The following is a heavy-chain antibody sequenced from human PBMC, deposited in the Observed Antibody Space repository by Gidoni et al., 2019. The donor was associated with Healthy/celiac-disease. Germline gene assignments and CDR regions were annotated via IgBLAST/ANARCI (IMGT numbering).Heavy chain of an antibody. CDR1: GYTFTSYY. V-gene: IGHV1-46*01. CDR2: INPSGGST. D-gene: IGHD6-19*01. J-gene: IGHJ6*02. CDR3: ARWYSSGPEGMDV. Sequence: QVQLVQSGAEVKKPGASVQVSCKASGYTFTSYYMHWVRQAPGQGLEWMGIINPSGGSTSYAQKFQGRVTMTRDTSTSTVYMELSSLRSEDTAVYYCARWYSSGPEGMDVWGQGTTVTVSS.